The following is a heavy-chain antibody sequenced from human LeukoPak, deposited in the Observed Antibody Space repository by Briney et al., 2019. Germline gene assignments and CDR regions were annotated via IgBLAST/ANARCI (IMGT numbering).Heavy chain of an antibody. CDR2: INPNSGGT. J-gene: IGHJ4*02. CDR3: ARDRPYDFWSGYYSGGNYFDY. Sequence: ASVKVSCKASGYTFTGYYMHWVRQAPGQGLEWMGWINPNSGGTNYAQKFQGRVTMARDTSISTAYMELSRLRSDDTAVYYRARDRPYDFWSGYYSGGNYFDYWGQGTLVTVSS. D-gene: IGHD3-3*01. V-gene: IGHV1-2*02. CDR1: GYTFTGYY.